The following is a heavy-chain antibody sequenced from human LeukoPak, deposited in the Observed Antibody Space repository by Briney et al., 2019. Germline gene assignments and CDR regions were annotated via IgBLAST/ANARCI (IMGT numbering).Heavy chain of an antibody. CDR1: GFTFSSYA. V-gene: IGHV3-23*01. Sequence: PGGSLRLSCAASGFTFSSYAMSWVRQAPGKGLEWVSAISGSGGSTYYADSVKGRFTISRDNSKNTLYLQMNSLRAEDTAVYYCAKDRSPVLPEPNWFDPWGQGILVTVSS. CDR2: ISGSGGST. D-gene: IGHD1-14*01. CDR3: AKDRSPVLPEPNWFDP. J-gene: IGHJ5*02.